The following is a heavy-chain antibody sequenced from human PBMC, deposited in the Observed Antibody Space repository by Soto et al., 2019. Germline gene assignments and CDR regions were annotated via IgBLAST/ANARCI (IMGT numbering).Heavy chain of an antibody. J-gene: IGHJ3*01. V-gene: IGHV3-23*01. CDR2: IGGSGGGA. CDR3: VREGSGWYSRGSFDF. D-gene: IGHD6-19*01. Sequence: HPGGSLRLSCAVSGFTFSNYAMNWVRQAPGKGLEWVSVIGGSGGGAYYADSVQGRFTISRDNSKNTLYLQMNSLRAEDTAIYYCVREGSGWYSRGSFDFWGRGTMVTVSS. CDR1: GFTFSNYA.